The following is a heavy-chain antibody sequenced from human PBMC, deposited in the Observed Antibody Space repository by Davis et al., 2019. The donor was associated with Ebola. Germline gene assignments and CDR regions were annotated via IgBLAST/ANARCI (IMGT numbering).Heavy chain of an antibody. D-gene: IGHD3-22*01. CDR1: GGTFSSYT. J-gene: IGHJ5*02. CDR3: ARGGGDSSGYYGVAP. CDR2: IIPILGIA. V-gene: IGHV1-69*02. Sequence: SVKVSCKASGGTFSSYTISWVRQAPRQGLEWMGRIIPILGIANYAQKFQGRVTITADKSTSTAYMELSSLRSEDTAVYYCARGGGDSSGYYGVAPWGQGTLVTVSS.